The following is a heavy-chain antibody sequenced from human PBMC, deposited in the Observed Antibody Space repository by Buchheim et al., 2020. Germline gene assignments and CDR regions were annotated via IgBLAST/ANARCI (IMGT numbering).Heavy chain of an antibody. J-gene: IGHJ4*02. V-gene: IGHV3-33*01. CDR1: GFTFSSYG. Sequence: QVQLVESGGGVVQPGRSLRLSRAASGFTFSSYGMHWVRQAPGKGLEWVAVIWYDGSKKYYADSVKGRFTISRDSSKNTLYLQMNSLRAEDTAVYYCARNAEDYNLDYWGQGTL. CDR2: IWYDGSKK. CDR3: ARNAEDYNLDY. D-gene: IGHD4-11*01.